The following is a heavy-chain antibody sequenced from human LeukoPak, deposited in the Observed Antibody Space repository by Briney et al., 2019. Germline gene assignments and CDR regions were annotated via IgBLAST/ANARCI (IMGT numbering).Heavy chain of an antibody. Sequence: ASVKVSCKASGYTFTSYDISWVRQATGQGLEWMGWMNPNSGDTVYAQKFQGRVTMTRNTSINTAYMELSSLRPEDTAVYFCARGHYFDTFDIWGQGTRVSVSS. D-gene: IGHD3-10*01. V-gene: IGHV1-8*01. CDR1: GYTFTSYD. J-gene: IGHJ3*02. CDR2: MNPNSGDT. CDR3: ARGHYFDTFDI.